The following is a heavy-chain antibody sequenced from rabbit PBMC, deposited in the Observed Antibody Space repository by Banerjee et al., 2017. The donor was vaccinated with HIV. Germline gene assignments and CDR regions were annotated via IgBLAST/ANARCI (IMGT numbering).Heavy chain of an antibody. D-gene: IGHD2-1*01. CDR2: IDPIFAGT. Sequence: QEHLVESGGGLVQPGGSLKLSCKASGFDFSSYGVSWVRQAPGKGLEWIGYIDPIFAGTYYASWVNGRFTISRHNAQNTVSLQMNSLTAADTATYFCVRAPSYDDYGDWVLWGPGTLVTVS. CDR3: VRAPSYDDYGDWVL. J-gene: IGHJ4*01. CDR1: GFDFSSYG. V-gene: IGHV1S47*01.